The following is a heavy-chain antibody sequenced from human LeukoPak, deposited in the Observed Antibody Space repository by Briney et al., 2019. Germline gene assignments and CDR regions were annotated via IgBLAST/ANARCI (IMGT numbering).Heavy chain of an antibody. CDR3: ARDGQWFGELFGWFDP. D-gene: IGHD3-10*01. CDR1: GFTFSSYG. V-gene: IGHV3-33*01. Sequence: PGGSLRLSCAASGFTFSSYGMHWVRQAPGKGLEWVAVIWYDGSNKYYADSVKGRFTISRDNSKNTLYLQMSSLRAEDTAVYYCARDGQWFGELFGWFDPWGQGTLVTVSS. J-gene: IGHJ5*02. CDR2: IWYDGSNK.